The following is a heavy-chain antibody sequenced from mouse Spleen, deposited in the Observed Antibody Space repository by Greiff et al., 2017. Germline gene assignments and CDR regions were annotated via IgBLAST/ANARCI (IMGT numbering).Heavy chain of an antibody. CDR3: ARWGWLLQYYYAMDY. CDR1: GYTFSSYW. D-gene: IGHD2-3*01. V-gene: IGHV1-9*01. J-gene: IGHJ4*01. CDR2: ILPGSGST. Sequence: VQLQQSGAELMKPGASVKISCKATGYTFSSYWIEWVKQRPGHGLEWIGEILPGSGSTNYNEKFKGKATFTADTSSNTAYMQLSSLTSEDSAVYYCARWGWLLQYYYAMDYWGQGTSVTVSS.